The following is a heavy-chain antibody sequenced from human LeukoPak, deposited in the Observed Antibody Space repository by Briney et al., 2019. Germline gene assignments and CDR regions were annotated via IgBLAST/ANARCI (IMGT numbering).Heavy chain of an antibody. CDR1: GYTFANYA. D-gene: IGHD1-7*01. Sequence: ASVKVSCKTSGYTFANYALNWVRQAPGQGLEWMGWISAYNGNTNYAQKLQGRVTMTTDTSTSTAYMELRSLRSDDTAVYYCARDADHELSHHRRYYYYGMDVWGQGTTVTVSS. CDR2: ISAYNGNT. CDR3: ARDADHELSHHRRYYYYGMDV. J-gene: IGHJ6*02. V-gene: IGHV1-18*01.